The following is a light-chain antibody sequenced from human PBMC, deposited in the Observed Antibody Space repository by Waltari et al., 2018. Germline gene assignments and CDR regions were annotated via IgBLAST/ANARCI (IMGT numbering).Light chain of an antibody. CDR3: QHRGNWT. V-gene: IGKV3-11*01. Sequence: EIVLTQSPATLSLSPGERATLSCRSSQSVGYYLAWYQQRPGQAPRLLIHDASIRASGIPGRFSGSGSGTDFTLSISSLEPEDFAVYYCQHRGNWTFSPGTKVDIE. J-gene: IGKJ3*01. CDR2: DAS. CDR1: QSVGYY.